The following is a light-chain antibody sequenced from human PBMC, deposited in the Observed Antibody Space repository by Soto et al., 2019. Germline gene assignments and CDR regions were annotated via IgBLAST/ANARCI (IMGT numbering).Light chain of an antibody. CDR1: SSDVGGYNL. Sequence: QSALTQPASVSGSPGQSITVSFAGTSSDVGGYNLVSWYQQHPGKAPKLIIYEGTERPSGISPRFSGSKSGNTASLTISGLQAEDEADYYCSSYTSSSIYVFGSGTKVTLL. V-gene: IGLV2-23*01. CDR2: EGT. J-gene: IGLJ1*01. CDR3: SSYTSSSIYV.